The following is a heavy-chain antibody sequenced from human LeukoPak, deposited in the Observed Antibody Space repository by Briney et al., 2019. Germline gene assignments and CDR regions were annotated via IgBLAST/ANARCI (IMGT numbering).Heavy chain of an antibody. J-gene: IGHJ4*02. Sequence: SETLSLTCTVSGYSISSGFYWGWIRQPPGKGLECIGSIYYSGSTYYNPSLKSRVTISVDTSKNQFSLKLSTVTAADTAVYYCARGKLHLEWLLPYFDYWGQGTLVTVSS. CDR1: GYSISSGFY. CDR2: IYYSGST. D-gene: IGHD3-3*01. V-gene: IGHV4-38-2*02. CDR3: ARGKLHLEWLLPYFDY.